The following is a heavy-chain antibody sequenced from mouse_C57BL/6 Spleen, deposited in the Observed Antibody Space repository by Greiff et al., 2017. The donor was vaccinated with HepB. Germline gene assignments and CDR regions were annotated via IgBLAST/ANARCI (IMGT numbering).Heavy chain of an antibody. CDR3: ARAWDYFDY. CDR2: IYPGSGST. J-gene: IGHJ2*01. CDR1: GYTFTSYW. Sequence: QVQLQQSGVELVKPGASVKMSCKASGYTFTSYWITWVKQRPGQGLEWIGDIYPGSGSTNYNEKFKSKATLTVDTSSSTAYMQLSSLTSEDSAVYYCARAWDYFDYWGQGTTLTVSS. V-gene: IGHV1-55*01. D-gene: IGHD4-1*01.